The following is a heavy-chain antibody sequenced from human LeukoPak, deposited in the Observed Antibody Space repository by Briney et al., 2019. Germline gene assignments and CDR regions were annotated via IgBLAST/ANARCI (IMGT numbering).Heavy chain of an antibody. CDR2: IYYSGST. V-gene: IGHV4-59*01. CDR3: AREKINNWFDP. Sequence: SETLSLTCTVSGGSISSYYWSWIRQPPGKGLEWIGYIYYSGSTNYNPSLKSRVTISVDTSKNQFSLKLNSVTAADTAVYYCAREKINNWFDPWGQGTLVTVSS. J-gene: IGHJ5*02. CDR1: GGSISSYY.